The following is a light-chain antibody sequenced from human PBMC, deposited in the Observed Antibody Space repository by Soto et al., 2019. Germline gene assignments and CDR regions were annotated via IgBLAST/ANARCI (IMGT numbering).Light chain of an antibody. V-gene: IGKV3-20*01. J-gene: IGKJ1*01. CDR2: GAS. Sequence: EIVLTQSPGTLSLSPGERATLSCRASQSIRSSSYFAWYQQRPGQAPRLLIYGASNRATGIPDRFSGSGSGTDFTLTINRLEPEDFAVYYCQQYDTSPWTFGQGTKVDIK. CDR1: QSIRSSSY. CDR3: QQYDTSPWT.